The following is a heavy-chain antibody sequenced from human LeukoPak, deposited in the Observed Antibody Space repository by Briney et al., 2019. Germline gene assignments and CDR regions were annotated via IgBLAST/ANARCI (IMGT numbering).Heavy chain of an antibody. CDR2: IYHSGST. V-gene: IGHV4-38-2*01. CDR1: GYSISCGYY. CDR3: ARHVAYGGDCRL. Sequence: PSETLSLTCAVSGYSISCGYYWGWIRQPPGKGLERIGSIYHSGSTYYNPTLKSRVTMSVDTSKNQFSLKLSSVTAADTAVYYCARHVAYGGDCRLWGQGTLVTVSS. D-gene: IGHD2-21*01. J-gene: IGHJ4*02.